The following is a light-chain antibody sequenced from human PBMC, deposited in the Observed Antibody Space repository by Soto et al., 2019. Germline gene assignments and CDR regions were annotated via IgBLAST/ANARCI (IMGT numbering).Light chain of an antibody. J-gene: IGLJ1*01. CDR3: TSYTRDTARL. CDR1: SSDVGTYNY. CDR2: EVS. Sequence: QSVLTQPASVSVSPGQSITISCTGTSSDVGTYNYVSWYQHHPGKAPKLIIYEVSNRPSGVSNRFSGSKSGSTASLTISGLHAEDEADYHCTSYTRDTARLFGSGTKVTV. V-gene: IGLV2-14*01.